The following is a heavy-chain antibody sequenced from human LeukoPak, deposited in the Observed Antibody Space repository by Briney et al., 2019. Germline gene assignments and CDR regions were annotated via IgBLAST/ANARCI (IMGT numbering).Heavy chain of an antibody. V-gene: IGHV3-23*01. CDR1: GFTLSSNA. CDR2: ISGSGGST. J-gene: IGHJ4*02. Sequence: GGSLRLSCAASGFTLSSNAMNWVRQAPGKGLEWVSGISGSGGSTYYADSVKGRFTIPRDKSKNTLYLQMNSLRAEDTAVYYCAKDPTMIVVVIPDYWGQGTLVTVSS. D-gene: IGHD3-22*01. CDR3: AKDPTMIVVVIPDY.